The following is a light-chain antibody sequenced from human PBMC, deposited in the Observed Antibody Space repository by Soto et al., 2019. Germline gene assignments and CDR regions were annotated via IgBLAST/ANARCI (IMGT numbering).Light chain of an antibody. Sequence: EIVFTQSPGTLSLSRGERATLSCRASQSVTSNYLAWYQQKPGQAPRLLXYAASRRAPGIPDRFSASGSGTDFTPTISRLEPEDFAVYFCQQYGTSPPWTFGQGTKVDIK. V-gene: IGKV3-20*01. CDR1: QSVTSNY. J-gene: IGKJ1*01. CDR3: QQYGTSPPWT. CDR2: AAS.